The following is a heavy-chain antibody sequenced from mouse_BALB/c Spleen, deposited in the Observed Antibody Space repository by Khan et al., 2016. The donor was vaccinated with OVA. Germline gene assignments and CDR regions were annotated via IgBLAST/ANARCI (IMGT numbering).Heavy chain of an antibody. D-gene: IGHD2-14*01. CDR2: IRCGGNT. V-gene: IGHV2-2*01. Sequence: QVQLKQSGPGLVRPSQTLSITCTVSGFSLTTYCLHWVRQFPGKGLEWLGEIRCGGNTYYNASLICRLSITKDNSKSQSYVQLNCVHADDTAMYYWARMSYTYDFAYWGQGTMRTVSA. CDR1: GFSLTTYC. CDR3: ARMSYTYDFAY. J-gene: IGHJ3*01.